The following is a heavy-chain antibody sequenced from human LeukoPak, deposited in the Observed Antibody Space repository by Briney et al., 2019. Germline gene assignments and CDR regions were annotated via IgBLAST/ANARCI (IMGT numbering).Heavy chain of an antibody. V-gene: IGHV3-66*01. CDR1: GFTFSSYS. Sequence: PGGSLRLSCAASGFTFSSYSMNWVRQAPGKGLEWVSVIYSGGSTYYADSVRGRFTISRDNSKNTLYLQMNSLRAEDTAVYYCARDSGPDWYFDLWGRGTLVTVSS. CDR2: IYSGGST. J-gene: IGHJ2*01. CDR3: ARDSGPDWYFDL.